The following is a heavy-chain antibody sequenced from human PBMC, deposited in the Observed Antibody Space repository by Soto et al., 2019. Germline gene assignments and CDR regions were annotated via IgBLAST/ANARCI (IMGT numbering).Heavy chain of an antibody. V-gene: IGHV1-2*02. Sequence: GASVKVSCKASGYTFTGYYMHWVRRAPGQPLEWLGWISLYSDGTNYAQKFQGRVSMTTDTSTTTAYMELRSLRSDDTAVYYCARVVPGAEAWFGPWGQGTLVTVS. J-gene: IGHJ5*02. CDR1: GYTFTGYY. CDR2: ISLYSDGT. CDR3: ARVVPGAEAWFGP. D-gene: IGHD2-2*01.